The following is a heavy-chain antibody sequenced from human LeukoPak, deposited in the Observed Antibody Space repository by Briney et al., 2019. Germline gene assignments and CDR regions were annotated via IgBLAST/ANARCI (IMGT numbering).Heavy chain of an antibody. J-gene: IGHJ3*02. V-gene: IGHV1-8*01. D-gene: IGHD6-13*01. CDR2: MNPNSGNT. CDR1: GYTFTSYD. CDR3: ARVRTAGSSWYRAFDI. Sequence: ASVKVSCKASGYTFTSYDINWVRQATGQGLEWMGWMNPNSGNTGYGQKFQGRVTITRNTSISTAYMELSSLRSEDTGVYYCARVRTAGSSWYRAFDIWGQGTMVTVSS.